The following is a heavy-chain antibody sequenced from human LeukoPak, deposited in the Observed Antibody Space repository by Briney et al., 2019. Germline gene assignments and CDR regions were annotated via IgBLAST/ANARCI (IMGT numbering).Heavy chain of an antibody. CDR1: GFTFSSYA. V-gene: IGHV3-30*04. J-gene: IGHJ4*02. Sequence: GGSLRLSCAASGFTFSSYAMHWVRQAPGTGLEWVAIISYDGNNKYYTHSVKGRFTISRDNSKNTLYLQMNSLRAEDTALYYCARAVDIVATGLDYWGQGTLVTVSS. CDR2: ISYDGNNK. CDR3: ARAVDIVATGLDY. D-gene: IGHD5-12*01.